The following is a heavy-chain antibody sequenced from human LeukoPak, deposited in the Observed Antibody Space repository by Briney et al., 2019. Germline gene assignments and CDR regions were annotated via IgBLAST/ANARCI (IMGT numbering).Heavy chain of an antibody. CDR3: ARDFYDYGNYEGDY. CDR2: IKQDGSEK. V-gene: IGHV3-7*01. Sequence: GGSLRLSCAASGFTFSSYWMSWVRQAPGKGLEWVANIKQDGSEKYYVDSVKGRFTISRDNAKNSLYLQMNSLRAEDTAVYYCARDFYDYGNYEGDYWGQGTLVTVSS. J-gene: IGHJ4*02. D-gene: IGHD4-11*01. CDR1: GFTFSSYW.